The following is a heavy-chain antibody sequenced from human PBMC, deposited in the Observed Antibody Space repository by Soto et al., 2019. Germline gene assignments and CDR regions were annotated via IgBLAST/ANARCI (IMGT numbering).Heavy chain of an antibody. Sequence: GGSLRLSCTASGFTFGDYAMSWFRQAPGKGLEWVGFIRSKAYGGTTEYAASVKGRFTISRDDSKSIAYLQMNSLKTEDTAVYYCTRDRSGDYIWGSYRDAFDSWGQGTMVTVSS. CDR1: GFTFGDYA. D-gene: IGHD3-16*02. CDR3: TRDRSGDYIWGSYRDAFDS. CDR2: IRSKAYGGTT. J-gene: IGHJ3*02. V-gene: IGHV3-49*03.